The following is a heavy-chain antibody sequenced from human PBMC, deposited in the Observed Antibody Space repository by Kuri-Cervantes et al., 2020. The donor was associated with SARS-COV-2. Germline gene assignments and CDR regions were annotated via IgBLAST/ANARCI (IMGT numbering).Heavy chain of an antibody. V-gene: IGHV4-34*01. Sequence: SETLSLTCAVYGGSFSGYYWSWIRQPPGKGLEWIGEINHSGSTNYNPSLKSRVTISVDTSKNQFSLKLSSVTAADTAVYYCARIGTLRYFDWLPINWFDPWGQGTLVTVSS. CDR2: INHSGST. CDR3: ARIGTLRYFDWLPINWFDP. CDR1: GGSFSGYY. J-gene: IGHJ5*02. D-gene: IGHD3-9*01.